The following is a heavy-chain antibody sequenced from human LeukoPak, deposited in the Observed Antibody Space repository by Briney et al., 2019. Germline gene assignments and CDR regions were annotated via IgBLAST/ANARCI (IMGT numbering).Heavy chain of an antibody. CDR2: ISSSSSYI. D-gene: IGHD6-13*01. V-gene: IGHV3-21*01. CDR1: GFTFSSYT. J-gene: IGHJ4*02. CDR3: ARDAPTFYSSSWYYFDY. Sequence: GGSLRLSCAASGFTFSSYTMKWVRQAPGKGLEWVSSISSSSSYIYYADSVKGRFTISRDNAKNSLFLQMNSLRAEDTAVYYCARDAPTFYSSSWYYFDYWGQGTLVTVSS.